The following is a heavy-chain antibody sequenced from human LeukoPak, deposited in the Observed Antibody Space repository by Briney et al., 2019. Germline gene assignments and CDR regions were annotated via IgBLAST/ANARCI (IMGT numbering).Heavy chain of an antibody. J-gene: IGHJ4*02. CDR1: GYSISSGYY. CDR2: IYHSGST. CDR3: ARRAEYSSSLD. Sequence: SETLSLTCAVSGYSISSGYYWGWIRQPPGKGLEWIGSIYHSGSTYYNPSLKSRVTISVDTAKNQFSLKLSSVTAADTAVYYCARRAEYSSSLDWGQGTLVTVSS. V-gene: IGHV4-38-2*01. D-gene: IGHD6-6*01.